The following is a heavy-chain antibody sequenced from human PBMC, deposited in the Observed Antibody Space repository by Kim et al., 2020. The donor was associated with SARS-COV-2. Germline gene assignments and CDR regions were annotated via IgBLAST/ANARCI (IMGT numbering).Heavy chain of an antibody. D-gene: IGHD3-22*01. V-gene: IGHV3-21*01. Sequence: YYAQDVTGRFTISRDKAENSLFLAMNSLRAEDTAVYYCARDAYFYDVSGDYWGQGTLVTVSS. CDR3: ARDAYFYDVSGDY. J-gene: IGHJ4*02.